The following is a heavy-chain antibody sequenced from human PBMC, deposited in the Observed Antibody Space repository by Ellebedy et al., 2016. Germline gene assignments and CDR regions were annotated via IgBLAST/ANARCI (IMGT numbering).Heavy chain of an antibody. CDR3: ARSTAMAHNAFDI. J-gene: IGHJ3*02. D-gene: IGHD5-18*01. Sequence: SETLSLTCTVSGGSISSYYWSWIRQPPGKGLEWIGYIYYSGSTNYNPSLKSRVTISVDTSKNQFSLKLSSVTAADTAVYYCARSTAMAHNAFDIWGQGTMVTVSS. CDR1: GGSISSYY. CDR2: IYYSGST. V-gene: IGHV4-59*08.